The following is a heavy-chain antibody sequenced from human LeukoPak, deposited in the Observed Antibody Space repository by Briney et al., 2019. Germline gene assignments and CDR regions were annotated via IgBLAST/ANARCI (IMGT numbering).Heavy chain of an antibody. Sequence: GGSLRLSCAASGFTFSRYWMSWVRQTPGKGLEWVANIKEDGNSKNYVDSVKGRFTISRDNAKNSLYLQMNSLRAEDTAVYYCASGKMTTVSTLDAFDIWGQGTMVTVSS. CDR1: GFTFSRYW. CDR2: IKEDGNSK. V-gene: IGHV3-7*01. CDR3: ASGKMTTVSTLDAFDI. D-gene: IGHD4-17*01. J-gene: IGHJ3*02.